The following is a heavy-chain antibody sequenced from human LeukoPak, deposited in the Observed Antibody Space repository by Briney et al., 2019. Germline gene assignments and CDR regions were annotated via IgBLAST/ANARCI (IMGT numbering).Heavy chain of an antibody. D-gene: IGHD6-19*01. CDR2: ISGSGGST. J-gene: IGHJ4*02. V-gene: IGHV3-23*01. Sequence: TGGSLRLSCAASGFTFSSYAMSWVRQAPGKGLEWVSAISGSGGSTYYADSVKGRFTISRDNSKNTLYLQMNSLRAEDTAVYYCAKVRYSSGWDLYPTKTNFDYWGQGTLVTVSS. CDR1: GFTFSSYA. CDR3: AKVRYSSGWDLYPTKTNFDY.